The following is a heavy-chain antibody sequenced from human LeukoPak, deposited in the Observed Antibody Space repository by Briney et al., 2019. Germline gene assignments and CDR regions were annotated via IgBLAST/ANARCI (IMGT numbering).Heavy chain of an antibody. J-gene: IGHJ4*02. CDR1: GFIFTNYF. CDR3: ATDRGWRTSGYYLYYFEY. D-gene: IGHD3-3*01. CDR2: IKHDGSEK. V-gene: IGHV3-7*01. Sequence: GGFLRLSCAASGFIFTNYFMSWVRQAPGKGLEWVASIKHDGSEKYYVDSVRGRFTISRDNTKNSLYLQMSSLRAEDTAVYYCATDRGWRTSGYYLYYFEYWGQGTLVTFSS.